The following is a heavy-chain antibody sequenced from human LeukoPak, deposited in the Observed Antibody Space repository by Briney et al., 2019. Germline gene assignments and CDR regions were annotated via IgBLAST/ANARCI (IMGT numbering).Heavy chain of an antibody. Sequence: HPGGSLRLSCAASGFTLSSFAMSWVRQAPGKGLEWVATTYGDGITTNYADSARGRFAISRVNSKNTLSLQMNSLRAEDTAIYYCAKSYFTYGSDAFDVWGQGTMVIVSS. CDR2: TYGDGITT. CDR3: AKSYFTYGSDAFDV. CDR1: GFTLSSFA. D-gene: IGHD4-17*01. V-gene: IGHV3-23*01. J-gene: IGHJ3*01.